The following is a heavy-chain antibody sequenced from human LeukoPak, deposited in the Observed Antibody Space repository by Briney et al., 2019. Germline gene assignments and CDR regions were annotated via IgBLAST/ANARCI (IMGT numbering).Heavy chain of an antibody. CDR1: GFTFSSYD. V-gene: IGHV3-13*01. CDR2: IGTAGEI. Sequence: GGSLRLSCAASGFTFSSYDIHWVRQATGKGLEWVSGIGTAGEIYYPGSVKGRFTISRDNAKNSLYLQMNSLRAEDTAVYYCARRRGISRYFDYWGQGTLVTVSS. D-gene: IGHD3-3*01. CDR3: ARRRGISRYFDY. J-gene: IGHJ4*02.